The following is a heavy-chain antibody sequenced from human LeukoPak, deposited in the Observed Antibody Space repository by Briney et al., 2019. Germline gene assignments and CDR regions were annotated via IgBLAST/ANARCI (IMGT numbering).Heavy chain of an antibody. Sequence: GGSLRLSCAASGFTFSSYSMNWVRQAPGKGLEWVSSISSSSSYIYYADSVKGRFTISRDNAKNSLYLQMNSLRAEDTAVYYCARDPVGSGWYPLYDYWGQGTLVTVSS. CDR1: GFTFSSYS. CDR3: ARDPVGSGWYPLYDY. V-gene: IGHV3-21*01. D-gene: IGHD6-19*01. J-gene: IGHJ4*02. CDR2: ISSSSSYI.